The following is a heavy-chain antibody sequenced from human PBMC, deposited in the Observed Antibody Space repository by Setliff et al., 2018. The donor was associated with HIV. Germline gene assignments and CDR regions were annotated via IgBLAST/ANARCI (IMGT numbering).Heavy chain of an antibody. CDR1: EFIFLANK. CDR2: ISPDNGAA. CDR3: ALPRVFDSFHV. J-gene: IGHJ3*01. V-gene: IGHV1-2*06. Sequence: ASVKVSCKATEFIFLANKMNWVRQAPGQGLEWIGRISPDNGAAEYAPQFQGRVIMTVDTSISTAYLEIPRLTSDDAAVYYGALPRVFDSFHVWGQGTMVTVSS.